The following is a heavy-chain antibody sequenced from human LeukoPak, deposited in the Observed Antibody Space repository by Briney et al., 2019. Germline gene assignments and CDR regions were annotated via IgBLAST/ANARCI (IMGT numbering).Heavy chain of an antibody. J-gene: IGHJ4*02. V-gene: IGHV1-2*02. CDR1: GYTFTGYY. D-gene: IGHD3-3*01. Sequence: ASVKVSCKASGYTFTGYYMHWLRQAPGRGLEWMGWINPNSGGTNYAQKFQGRVTMTRDTSISTAYMELSRLRSDDTAVYCCARKTDHYDFWSGYYTAIVYWRGGTLVSVSS. CDR3: ARKTDHYDFWSGYYTAIVY. CDR2: INPNSGGT.